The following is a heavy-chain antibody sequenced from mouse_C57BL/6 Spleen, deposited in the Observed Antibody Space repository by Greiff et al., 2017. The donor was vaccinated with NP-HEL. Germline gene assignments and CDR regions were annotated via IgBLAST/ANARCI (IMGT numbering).Heavy chain of an antibody. D-gene: IGHD2-2*01. J-gene: IGHJ3*01. CDR3: AREDELLWLRRRGFAY. CDR1: GYTFTSYW. V-gene: IGHV1-53*01. Sequence: QVHVKQPGTELVKPGASVKLSCKASGYTFTSYWMHWVKQRPGQGLEWIGNINPSNGGTNYNEKFKSKATLTVDKSSSTAYMQLSSLTSEDSAVYYCAREDELLWLRRRGFAYWGQGTLVTVSA. CDR2: INPSNGGT.